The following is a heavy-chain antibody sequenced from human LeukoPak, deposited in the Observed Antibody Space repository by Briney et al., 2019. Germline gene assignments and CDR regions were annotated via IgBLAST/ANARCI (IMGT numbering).Heavy chain of an antibody. D-gene: IGHD5-12*01. Sequence: AGGSLRLSCAASGFTFDDYAVFWVRQVPGKGLEWVSLISGDGGSTYYADSVKGRFTISRDNSKNSLYLQMNSLRTEDSALYYCATLPWLPGYWGQGTLLTVSS. CDR3: ATLPWLPGY. CDR1: GFTFDDYA. J-gene: IGHJ4*02. CDR2: ISGDGGST. V-gene: IGHV3-43*02.